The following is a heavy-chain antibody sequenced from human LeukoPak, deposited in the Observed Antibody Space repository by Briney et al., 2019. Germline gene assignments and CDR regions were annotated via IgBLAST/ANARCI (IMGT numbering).Heavy chain of an antibody. V-gene: IGHV4-34*01. CDR1: GGSFSGYY. CDR2: INHSGST. J-gene: IGHJ3*02. D-gene: IGHD3-22*01. CDR3: ARDYDSSGYYGNDAFDI. Sequence: SETLSLTCAVYGGSFSGYYWSWIRQPAGKGLEWIGEINHSGSTNYNPSLKSRVTISVDTSKNQFSLKLSSVTAADTAVYYCARDYDSSGYYGNDAFDIWGQGTVVTVSS.